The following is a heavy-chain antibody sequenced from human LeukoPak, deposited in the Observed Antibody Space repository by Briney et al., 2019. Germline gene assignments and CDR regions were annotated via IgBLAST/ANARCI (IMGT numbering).Heavy chain of an antibody. CDR2: FYYSGST. D-gene: IGHD4-17*01. Sequence: PSETLSLTCTVSGDSITSSSYYWAWIRQPPGKGLEWIGSFYYSGSTYYSPSLKSRVTISVDMSKNQFSLKLSSVTAADTAVYYCARRNYGGAIDYWGQGSLVTVSS. J-gene: IGHJ4*02. CDR3: ARRNYGGAIDY. V-gene: IGHV4-39*01. CDR1: GDSITSSSYY.